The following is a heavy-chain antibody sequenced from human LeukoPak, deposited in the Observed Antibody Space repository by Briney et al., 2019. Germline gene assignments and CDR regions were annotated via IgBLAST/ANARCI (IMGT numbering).Heavy chain of an antibody. Sequence: AGGSLRLSCAASGFTFSSYAMSWVRQAPGKGPEWVSGISNSGSSTVYADSVQGRFTISRDNSKNTLYLQMNILRAEDTAVYYCAKDRGSGSGSYTWGIFDCWGQGTLVTVSS. CDR1: GFTFSSYA. V-gene: IGHV3-23*01. CDR2: ISNSGSST. J-gene: IGHJ4*02. D-gene: IGHD3-10*01. CDR3: AKDRGSGSGSYTWGIFDC.